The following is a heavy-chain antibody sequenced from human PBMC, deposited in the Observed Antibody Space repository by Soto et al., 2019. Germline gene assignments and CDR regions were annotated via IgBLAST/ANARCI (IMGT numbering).Heavy chain of an antibody. D-gene: IGHD7-27*01. V-gene: IGHV3-30*18. CDR2: TSYDGRKK. CDR3: AKWGLSGHGMDA. Sequence: QVQLVESGGGVVQPGRSLRLSCAASGFTFSSYGMHWVRQAPGEGLEWVAVTSYDGRKKYYADSVKGRITISKDNSKYTVYLQMNSPRAEDTAVDYCAKWGLSGHGMDAGSQGTTVTVSS. CDR1: GFTFSSYG. J-gene: IGHJ6*02.